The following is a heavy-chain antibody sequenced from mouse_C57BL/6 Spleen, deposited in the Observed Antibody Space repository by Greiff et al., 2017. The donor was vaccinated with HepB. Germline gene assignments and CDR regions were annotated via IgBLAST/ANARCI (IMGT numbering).Heavy chain of an antibody. V-gene: IGHV5-4*01. Sequence: EVKLMESGGGLVKPGGSLKLSCAASGFTFSSYAMSWVRQTPEKRLEWVATISDGGSYTYYPDNVKGRFTISRDNAKNNLYLQMSHLKSEDTAMYYCARDSGNFDYWGQGTTLTVSS. D-gene: IGHD3-2*02. CDR3: ARDSGNFDY. CDR2: ISDGGSYT. J-gene: IGHJ2*01. CDR1: GFTFSSYA.